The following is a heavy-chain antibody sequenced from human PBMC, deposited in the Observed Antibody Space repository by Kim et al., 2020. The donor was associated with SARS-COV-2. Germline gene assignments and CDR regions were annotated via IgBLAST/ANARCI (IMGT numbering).Heavy chain of an antibody. CDR3: AREIVPPRLLWFGELLSKEAYGMDV. D-gene: IGHD3-10*01. J-gene: IGHJ6*02. Sequence: GGSLRLSCAASGFTFSSYSMNWVRQAPGKGLEWVSSISSSSSYIYYADSVKGRFTISRDNAKNSLYLQMNSLRAEDTAVYYCAREIVPPRLLWFGELLSKEAYGMDVWGQGTTVTVSS. CDR2: ISSSSSYI. V-gene: IGHV3-21*04. CDR1: GFTFSSYS.